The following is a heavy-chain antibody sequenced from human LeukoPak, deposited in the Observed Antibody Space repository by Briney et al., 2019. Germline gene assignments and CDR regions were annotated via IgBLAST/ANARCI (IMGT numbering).Heavy chain of an antibody. J-gene: IGHJ4*02. Sequence: GGSLRLSCAASGFTLSSYWMSWVRQAPGKGLEWVANIRGDGSEKYYVDSVKGRFTISRDNARNSLYLQMNSLRAKDTALYYCARHGNYNFDYWGQGTLVTVSS. CDR1: GFTLSSYW. D-gene: IGHD5-24*01. CDR3: ARHGNYNFDY. CDR2: IRGDGSEK. V-gene: IGHV3-7*05.